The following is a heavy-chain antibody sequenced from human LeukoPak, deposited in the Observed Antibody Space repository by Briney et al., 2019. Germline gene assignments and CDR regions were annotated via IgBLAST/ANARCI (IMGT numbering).Heavy chain of an antibody. CDR2: TYYRSKWYN. J-gene: IGHJ6*02. D-gene: IGHD1-20*01. CDR3: ARERAYNWNDGTRDYYGMDV. V-gene: IGHV6-1*01. Sequence: SQTLSLTCAISGDSVSSNSAALNWIRQTPSRGLEWLVRTYYRSKWYNDYAVSVKSRITINPDTSKNQFSLQLNSVTPEDTAVYYCARERAYNWNDGTRDYYGMDVWGQGTTVTVSS. CDR1: GDSVSSNSAA.